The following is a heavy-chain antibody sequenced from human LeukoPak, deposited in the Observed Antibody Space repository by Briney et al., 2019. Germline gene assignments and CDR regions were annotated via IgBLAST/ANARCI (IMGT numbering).Heavy chain of an antibody. CDR1: GFTFSSYG. D-gene: IGHD3-3*01. V-gene: IGHV3-30*02. Sequence: GGSLRLSCAASGFTFSSYGMHWVRQAPGKGLEWVAFIRYDGSTKYYADSVKGRFTISRDNSKNTLYLQMNSLRAEDTAVYYCAKHHYDFWSGYYVNWGQGTLVTVSS. CDR2: IRYDGSTK. J-gene: IGHJ4*02. CDR3: AKHHYDFWSGYYVN.